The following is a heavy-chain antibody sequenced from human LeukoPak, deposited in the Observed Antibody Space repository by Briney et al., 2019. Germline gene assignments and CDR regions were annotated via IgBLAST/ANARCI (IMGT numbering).Heavy chain of an antibody. CDR2: IIPIFGTA. CDR1: GGTFSSYA. CDR3: ARAVGYYDSSGYSALAAFDI. Sequence: SVKVSCKASGGTFSSYAISWVRQAPGQGLEWMGGIIPIFGTANYAQKFQGRVTITTDESTSTAYMELSSLRSEDTAVYYCARAVGYYDSSGYSALAAFDIWGQGTMVTVSS. J-gene: IGHJ3*02. D-gene: IGHD3-22*01. V-gene: IGHV1-69*05.